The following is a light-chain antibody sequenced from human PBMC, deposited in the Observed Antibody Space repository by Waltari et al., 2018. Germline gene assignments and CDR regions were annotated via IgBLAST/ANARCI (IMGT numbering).Light chain of an antibody. V-gene: IGLV1-47*01. CDR1: RSNLGSNY. CDR2: RNT. Sequence: QSVLTQPPSASGTPGQRVTISCSGSRSNLGSNYLTLYQQIPGPAPKPLIYRNTQRPSGVPDRFSGSKSGTSASLAISGLRSEDEADYYCAAWDDSLSGRVFGGGTKLTVL. CDR3: AAWDDSLSGRV. J-gene: IGLJ3*02.